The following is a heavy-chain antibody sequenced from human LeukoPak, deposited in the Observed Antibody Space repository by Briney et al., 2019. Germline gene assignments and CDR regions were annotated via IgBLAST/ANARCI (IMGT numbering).Heavy chain of an antibody. CDR2: VSFGDGSTR. CDR3: AKSPYYDFWPFDY. CDR1: GFTFSNYG. J-gene: IGHJ4*02. Sequence: GGSLRLSCAASGFTFSNYGMHWVRQAPGKGLEWVAVVSFGDGSTRNYADSVKGRFTISRENSQKTVYVQMNNLRAEDTAVYYCAKSPYYDFWPFDYWGQGTLVTVSS. V-gene: IGHV3-33*06. D-gene: IGHD3-3*01.